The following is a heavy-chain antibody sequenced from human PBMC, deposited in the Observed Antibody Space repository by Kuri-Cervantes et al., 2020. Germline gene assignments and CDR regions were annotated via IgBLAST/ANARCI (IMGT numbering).Heavy chain of an antibody. V-gene: IGHV1-69*02. CDR2: IIPILGIA. CDR1: GGTFSSYT. J-gene: IGHJ3*01. Sequence: SVKVSCKASGGTFSSYTISWVRQAPGQGLEWMGRIIPILGIANYAQKFQGRVTITADKSTSTAYMELSSLRSEDTAVYYCASGGLQKDAFDLWGQGTMVTVSS. D-gene: IGHD5-24*01. CDR3: ASGGLQKDAFDL.